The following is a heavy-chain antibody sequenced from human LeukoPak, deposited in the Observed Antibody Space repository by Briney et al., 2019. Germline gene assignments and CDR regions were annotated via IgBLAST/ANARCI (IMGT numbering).Heavy chain of an antibody. V-gene: IGHV4-39*07. D-gene: IGHD2-2*02. J-gene: IGHJ3*02. CDR1: GGSISSSSYY. Sequence: PSETLSLTCTVSGGSISSSSYYWGWIRQPPGKGLEWIGSIYYSGSTYYNPSLKSRVTISVDTSKNQFSLKLSSVTAADTAVYYCASGVPAAITAFDIWGQGTMVTVSS. CDR3: ASGVPAAITAFDI. CDR2: IYYSGST.